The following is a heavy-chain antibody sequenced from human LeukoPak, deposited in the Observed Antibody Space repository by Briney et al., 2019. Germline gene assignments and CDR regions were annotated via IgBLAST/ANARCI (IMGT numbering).Heavy chain of an antibody. J-gene: IGHJ3*02. CDR3: ATDRLEIYALHI. CDR1: GYSLSDLS. D-gene: IGHD1-1*01. V-gene: IGHV1-24*01. Sequence: ASVKVSCRVSGYSLSDLSIHWVRHVPGKGLEWMGGFEPEEGEHGETIYAQKFEGRLTLTEDTATDTAYMELVSLTSADTAVYYCATDRLEIYALHIWGQGTVVTISS. CDR2: FEPEEGEHGET.